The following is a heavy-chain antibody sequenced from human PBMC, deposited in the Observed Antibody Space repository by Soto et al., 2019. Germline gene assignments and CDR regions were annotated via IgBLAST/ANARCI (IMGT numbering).Heavy chain of an antibody. CDR3: ANNILITGDLRDDGFDI. V-gene: IGHV3-30-3*01. Sequence: QVQLVESGGGVVQPGRSLRLSCAASGFTFSSYAMYWVRQAPGKGLEWVAVISYDGSNKYYADSVKGRFTISRDNSKNTLYLQMNSLRAEDTAVYYCANNILITGDLRDDGFDIWGQGTMVTVSS. D-gene: IGHD7-27*01. J-gene: IGHJ3*02. CDR1: GFTFSSYA. CDR2: ISYDGSNK.